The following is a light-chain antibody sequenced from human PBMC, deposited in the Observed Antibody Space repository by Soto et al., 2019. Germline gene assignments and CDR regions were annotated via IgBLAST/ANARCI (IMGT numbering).Light chain of an antibody. CDR3: QQTASRPYT. CDR1: QDISSW. V-gene: IGKV1-12*01. Sequence: DIQLTQSPSSVSASVGDRVTITCRASQDISSWLAWYQQKPGKAPKLLIYVASGLQSGVPSRFSGSGSGTDFTLIINSLHPEDVATYFCQQTASRPYTFGQGTKLEI. CDR2: VAS. J-gene: IGKJ2*01.